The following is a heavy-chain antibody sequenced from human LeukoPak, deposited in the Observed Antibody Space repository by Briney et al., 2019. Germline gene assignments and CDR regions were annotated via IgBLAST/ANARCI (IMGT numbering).Heavy chain of an antibody. CDR3: ARGGSSYYDFWSGYPSPFDY. V-gene: IGHV3-48*01. D-gene: IGHD3-3*01. J-gene: IGHJ4*02. CDR2: ISSSSSTI. Sequence: GGSLRLSCAASGFTFSSYSMNWVRQAPGKGLEWVSYISSSSSTIYYADSVKGRFTISRDNSKNTLYLQMNSLRAEDTAVYYCARGGSSYYDFWSGYPSPFDYWGQGTLVTVSS. CDR1: GFTFSSYS.